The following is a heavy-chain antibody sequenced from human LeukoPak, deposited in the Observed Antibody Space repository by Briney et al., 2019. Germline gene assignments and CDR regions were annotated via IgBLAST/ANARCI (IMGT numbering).Heavy chain of an antibody. CDR3: ARFLSRRYSSSWRRLFVY. CDR1: GYSFTSYW. CDR2: IYPGDSDT. V-gene: IGHV5-51*01. D-gene: IGHD6-13*01. J-gene: IGHJ4*02. Sequence: GESLKISCSGSGYSFTSYWIGCVRQMPGKDVQWMVIIYPGDSDTRYSPSVQGRVTISADKSISTAYLQWSSLKASDTAMYYCARFLSRRYSSSWRRLFVYWGQGTLVSVSS.